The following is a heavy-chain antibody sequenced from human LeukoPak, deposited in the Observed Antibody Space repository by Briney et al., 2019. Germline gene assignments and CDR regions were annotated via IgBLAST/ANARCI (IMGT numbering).Heavy chain of an antibody. D-gene: IGHD3-9*01. Sequence: SGTLSLTCAVSGGSISSSNWWSWVRQPPGKGLGWIGEIYHSGSTNYNPSLKSRVTISVDKSKNQFSLKLSSVTAADTAVYYCARKYYDILTGYYRFDYWGQGTLVTVSS. CDR1: GGSISSSNW. CDR3: ARKYYDILTGYYRFDY. J-gene: IGHJ4*02. CDR2: IYHSGST. V-gene: IGHV4-4*02.